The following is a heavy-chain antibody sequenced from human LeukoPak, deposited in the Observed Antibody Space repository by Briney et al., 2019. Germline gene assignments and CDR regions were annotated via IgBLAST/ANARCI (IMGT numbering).Heavy chain of an antibody. V-gene: IGHV3-23*01. CDR1: GFTFSSYA. D-gene: IGHD6-19*01. CDR3: AKGLYSSVY. CDR2: ISGSGGST. J-gene: IGHJ4*02. Sequence: GGSLRLSCAASGFTFSSYAMSWVRQAPGKGLEWVSDISGSGGSTNFADSVKGRFTISRDNSKNTLYLQMNSLRVEDTAVYFCAKGLYSSVYWGQGTLVTVSS.